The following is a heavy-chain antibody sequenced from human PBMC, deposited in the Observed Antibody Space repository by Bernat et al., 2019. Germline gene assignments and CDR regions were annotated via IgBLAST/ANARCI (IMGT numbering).Heavy chain of an antibody. CDR1: GFTFSSYG. D-gene: IGHD3-22*01. CDR2: IWYDGSNK. J-gene: IGHJ5*02. CDR3: ARDQINYYDSSRIRRGFDP. V-gene: IGHV3-33*01. Sequence: QVQLVESGGGVVQPGRSLRLSCAASGFTFSSYGMHWVRQAPGKGLEWVAVIWYDGSNKYYADSVKGRFTISRDNSKNTLYLQMNSLRAEDTAVYYCARDQINYYDSSRIRRGFDPWGQGTLVTGSS.